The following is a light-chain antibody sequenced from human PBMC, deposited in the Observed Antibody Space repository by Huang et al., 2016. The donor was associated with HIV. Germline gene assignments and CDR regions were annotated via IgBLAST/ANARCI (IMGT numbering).Light chain of an antibody. J-gene: IGKJ4*01. Sequence: EIVMTQSPATLSGSLGQRVTLSCRANRSVSTNLAWYQQRHGQAPRLRIYGSSTRAPGIPARFSGSGSGTDFSLTISSLQSEDFALYYCHQYNNWLLSFGGGTRV. CDR2: GSS. V-gene: IGKV3-15*01. CDR3: HQYNNWLLS. CDR1: RSVSTN.